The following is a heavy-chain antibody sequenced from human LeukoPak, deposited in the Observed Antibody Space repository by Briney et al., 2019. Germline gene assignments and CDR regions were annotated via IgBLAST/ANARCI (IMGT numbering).Heavy chain of an antibody. Sequence: ASVKVSCKSSGSTFTNYYIHWVRQPPGQGLGWVGIINPDGGSTNYAQKFQGRVTMTSDTSTSTVYMELSSLSSDDRAVYYCARSVYSSSWYIGGFDIWGQGTMVTVSS. J-gene: IGHJ3*02. CDR2: INPDGGST. D-gene: IGHD6-13*01. V-gene: IGHV1-46*01. CDR3: ARSVYSSSWYIGGFDI. CDR1: GSTFTNYY.